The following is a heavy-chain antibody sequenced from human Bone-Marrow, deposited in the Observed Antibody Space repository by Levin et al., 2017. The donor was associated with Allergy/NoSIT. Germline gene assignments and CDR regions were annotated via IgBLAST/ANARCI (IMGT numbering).Heavy chain of an antibody. CDR2: IYSRGGT. Sequence: RGESLKISCAVSGFTVGNHYMHWVRQAPGKGLEWVCLIYSRGGTAYADSVKGRFTISRDSSQNMVYLQMSRLRVEDTAFYYCAARNVQWPQWGRGALVTVSS. J-gene: IGHJ4*02. CDR1: GFTVGNHY. D-gene: IGHD6-19*01. V-gene: IGHV3-53*01. CDR3: AARNVQWPQ.